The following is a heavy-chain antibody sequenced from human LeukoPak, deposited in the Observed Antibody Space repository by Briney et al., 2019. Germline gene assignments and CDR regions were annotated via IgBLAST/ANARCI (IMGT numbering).Heavy chain of an antibody. CDR2: IYYSGGT. D-gene: IGHD6-19*01. CDR3: ARIDRAVAGTIDY. J-gene: IGHJ4*02. V-gene: IGHV4-59*08. Sequence: SETLSLTCTVSGGSISSYFWSWIRQPPGKGLEWIGYIYYSGGTNYNPSLKSRVTMSVDTSKNQFSLKLSSVTAADTAVYYCARIDRAVAGTIDYWGQGTLVTVSS. CDR1: GGSISSYF.